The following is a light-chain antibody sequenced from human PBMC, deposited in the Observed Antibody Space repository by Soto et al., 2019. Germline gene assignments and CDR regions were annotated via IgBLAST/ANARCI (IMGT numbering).Light chain of an antibody. V-gene: IGKV3-20*01. Sequence: EIVLTQSPGTLSLSPGERATLSCRASQSVSSSYLVWYQQKLGQAPRLLIYGASSRATGIPDRFSGSGSGTAFTLTISRLEPEDFAVYYCQQYGTSLYTFGQGTKLEIK. J-gene: IGKJ2*01. CDR3: QQYGTSLYT. CDR2: GAS. CDR1: QSVSSSY.